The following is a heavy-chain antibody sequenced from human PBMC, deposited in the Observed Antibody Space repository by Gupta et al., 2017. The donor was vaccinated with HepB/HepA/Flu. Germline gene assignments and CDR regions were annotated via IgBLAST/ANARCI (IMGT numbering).Heavy chain of an antibody. D-gene: IGHD2-2*02. V-gene: IGHV3-30*18. CDR1: GFTFSSYG. CDR2: ISYDGSNK. CDR3: AKVEVYQLLYEGDHAFDI. Sequence: QVQLVESGGGVVQPGRSLRLSCAASGFTFSSYGMHWVRQAPGKGLEWVAVISYDGSNKYYADSVKGRFTISRDNSKNTLYLQMNSLRAEDTAMYYCAKVEVYQLLYEGDHAFDIWGQGTMVTVSS. J-gene: IGHJ3*02.